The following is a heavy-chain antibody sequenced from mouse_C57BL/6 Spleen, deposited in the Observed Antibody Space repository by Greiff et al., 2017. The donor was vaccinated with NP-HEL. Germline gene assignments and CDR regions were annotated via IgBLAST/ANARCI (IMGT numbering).Heavy chain of an antibody. CDR2: INPSSGYT. CDR3: ARWTLEGENYYAMDY. Sequence: QVQLQQSGAELAKPGASVKLSCKASGYTFTSYWMHWVKQRPGQGLEWIGYINPSSGYTKYNQKFKDKAPLTADKSSSTAYMQLSSLTYEDSAVYYCARWTLEGENYYAMDYWGQGTSVTVSS. V-gene: IGHV1-7*01. J-gene: IGHJ4*01. CDR1: GYTFTSYW.